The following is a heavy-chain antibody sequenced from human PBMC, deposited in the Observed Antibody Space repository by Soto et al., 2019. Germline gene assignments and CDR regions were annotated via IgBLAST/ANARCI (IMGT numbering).Heavy chain of an antibody. D-gene: IGHD3-10*01. CDR2: INPLLGIT. V-gene: IGHV1-69*02. CDR1: GGTFSSYG. J-gene: IGHJ5*02. CDR3: AKIRGGVGSP. Sequence: QVHLVQSGAEVKKPGSSVKVSCNPSGGTFSSYGISWVRQGPGQGLQWMGGINPLLGITTYAEKFQGRLTITADESRSTLHMELNNLRSHDTAVYFCAKIRGGVGSPWGQGTLLTVSS.